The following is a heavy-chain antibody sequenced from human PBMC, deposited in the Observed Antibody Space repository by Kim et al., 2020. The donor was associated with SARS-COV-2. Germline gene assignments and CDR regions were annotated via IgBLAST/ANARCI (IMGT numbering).Heavy chain of an antibody. CDR3: ARDWSIAARPPFPYYYYYMDV. Sequence: SVKVSCKASGGTFSSYAISWVRQAPGQGLEWMGRIIPILGIANYAQKFQGRVTITADKSTSTAYMELSSLRSEDTAVYYCARDWSIAARPPFPYYYYYMDVWGKGTTVTVSS. J-gene: IGHJ6*03. V-gene: IGHV1-69*04. CDR2: IIPILGIA. CDR1: GGTFSSYA. D-gene: IGHD6-6*01.